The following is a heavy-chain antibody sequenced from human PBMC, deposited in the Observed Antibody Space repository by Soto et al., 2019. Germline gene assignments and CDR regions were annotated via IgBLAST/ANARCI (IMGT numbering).Heavy chain of an antibody. CDR3: ARRV. CDR2: ISAGGHNT. Sequence: EVQVSESGGGLVQPGGSLRLSCATSGFTFSNYPMNWVRQAPGKGLEWASGISAGGHNTYYADSVKGRFTIFRDNSQNTVSLQMDNLRVEDTALYYCARRVWGQGTLVTVTS. J-gene: IGHJ4*02. V-gene: IGHV3-23*01. CDR1: GFTFSNYP.